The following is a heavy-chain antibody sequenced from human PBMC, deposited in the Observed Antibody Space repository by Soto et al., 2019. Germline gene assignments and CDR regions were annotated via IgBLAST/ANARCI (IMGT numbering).Heavy chain of an antibody. CDR2: ISPYKGNT. J-gene: IGHJ6*02. D-gene: IGHD3-3*01. Sequence: ASVKVSCKASGYTFTSCGIAWVRQAPGQGLEWMGWISPYKGNTHYAQKFQGRVTMTTDTSTSTAYMELRSLRSEDTAVYYCARERAGLRFEYGMDVWGQGTTVTVSS. V-gene: IGHV1-18*01. CDR3: ARERAGLRFEYGMDV. CDR1: GYTFTSCG.